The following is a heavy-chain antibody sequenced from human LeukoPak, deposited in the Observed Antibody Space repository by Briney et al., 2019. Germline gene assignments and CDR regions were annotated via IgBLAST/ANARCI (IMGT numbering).Heavy chain of an antibody. Sequence: GSLTLSCAASKFTFSSFAIHWVRQAPGKGLEWVANIKQDGSEIYYVDSVKGRFTISRDNAKNSLYLQMNSLRAEDTAVYYCARDKVVGATIFDYWGQGTLVTVSS. CDR3: ARDKVVGATIFDY. CDR1: KFTFSSFA. CDR2: IKQDGSEI. J-gene: IGHJ4*02. D-gene: IGHD1-26*01. V-gene: IGHV3-7*03.